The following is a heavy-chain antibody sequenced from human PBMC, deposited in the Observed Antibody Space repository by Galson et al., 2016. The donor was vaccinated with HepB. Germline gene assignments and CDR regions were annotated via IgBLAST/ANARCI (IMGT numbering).Heavy chain of an antibody. CDR3: TRRRSGNAASDI. Sequence: SLRLSCAASRITFDGYGMHWVRQAPGKGLEWVSGISANSDIIIYADSVKGRFTTSRDNAKKSLYLQMNSLRPDDTALYHCTRRRSGNAASDIWGQGTMVTVSS. CDR2: ISANSDII. CDR1: RITFDGYG. D-gene: IGHD1-1*01. V-gene: IGHV3-9*01. J-gene: IGHJ3*02.